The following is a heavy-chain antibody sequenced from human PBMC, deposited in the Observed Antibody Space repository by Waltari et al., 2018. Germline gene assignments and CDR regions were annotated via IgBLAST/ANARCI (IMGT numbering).Heavy chain of an antibody. Sequence: EVQLVESGGGLVQPGRSLRLSCAASGFTFDDYAMHWVRQAPGKGLEWVSGISWNSGSIGYADSVKGRVTISRDNAKNSLYLQMNSLRAEDTALYDCAKDMGYSSGWDYWGQGTLVTV. J-gene: IGHJ4*02. D-gene: IGHD6-19*01. CDR1: GFTFDDYA. CDR3: AKDMGYSSGWDY. CDR2: ISWNSGSI. V-gene: IGHV3-9*01.